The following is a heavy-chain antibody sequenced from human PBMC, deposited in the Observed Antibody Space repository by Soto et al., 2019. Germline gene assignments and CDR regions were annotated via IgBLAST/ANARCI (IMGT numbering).Heavy chain of an antibody. CDR1: GFTVSSNY. CDR2: INSGGST. Sequence: GGSLSLSCAASGFTVSSNYMSWVRQAPGKGLEWVSVINSGGSTYYADSVKGRFTISRDNSKNTLYLQMNSLRAEDTAVYYCARDLYCCCGMDVWGQGTTVTVSS. J-gene: IGHJ6*02. CDR3: ARDLYCCCGMDV. V-gene: IGHV3-53*01.